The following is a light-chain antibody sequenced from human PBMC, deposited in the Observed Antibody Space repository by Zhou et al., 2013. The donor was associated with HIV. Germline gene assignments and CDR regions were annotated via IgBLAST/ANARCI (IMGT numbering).Light chain of an antibody. J-gene: IGKJ1*01. Sequence: ESVLTQSPGTLSLSPGERATLSCRASQSVSSNYLAWYQQKPGQAPRLVIYGASSGATGIPDSFSGSGSGTDFTLTINRLEPEDFAVYYCQHQGAFGQGTKVELK. CDR1: QSVSSNY. CDR2: GAS. V-gene: IGKV3-20*01. CDR3: QHQGA.